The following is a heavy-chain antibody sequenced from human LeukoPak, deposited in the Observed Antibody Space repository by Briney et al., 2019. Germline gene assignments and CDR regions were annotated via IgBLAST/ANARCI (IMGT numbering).Heavy chain of an antibody. D-gene: IGHD6-6*01. CDR2: INHSGGT. CDR3: ARLARGGNWFDP. J-gene: IGHJ5*02. Sequence: PSETLSLTCAVYGGSFSGYDWTWIRQPPGKGLEWIGEINHSGGTNHNPSLKSRVTISVDPSKNQFSPKLSSVAAADTAVYYCARLARGGNWFDPWGQGTLVTVSS. V-gene: IGHV4-34*01. CDR1: GGSFSGYD.